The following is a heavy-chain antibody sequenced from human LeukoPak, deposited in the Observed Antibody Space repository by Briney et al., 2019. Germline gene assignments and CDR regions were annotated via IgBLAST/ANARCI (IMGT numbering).Heavy chain of an antibody. J-gene: IGHJ4*02. CDR1: GYTLTELS. Sequence: GASVKVSCKVSGYTLTELSMHWVRQAPGKGLEWMGGFDPEDGETIYAQKFQGRVTITADESTSTAYMELSSLRSEDTAVYYCARDPPPFRRDGPPLWYWGQGTLVTVSS. CDR3: ARDPPPFRRDGPPLWY. CDR2: FDPEDGET. D-gene: IGHD5-24*01. V-gene: IGHV1-24*01.